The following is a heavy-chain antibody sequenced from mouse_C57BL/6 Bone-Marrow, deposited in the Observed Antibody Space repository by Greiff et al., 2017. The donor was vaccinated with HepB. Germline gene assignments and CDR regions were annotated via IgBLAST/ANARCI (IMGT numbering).Heavy chain of an antibody. Sequence: EVQGVESGGGLVQPGGSLKLSCAASGFTFSDYYMYWVRQTPEKRLEWVAYISNGGGSTYYPDTVKGRFTISRDNAKNTLYLQMSRLKSEDTAMYYCATLFITTVVATDYAMDYWGQGTSVTVSS. J-gene: IGHJ4*01. V-gene: IGHV5-12*01. CDR1: GFTFSDYY. CDR2: ISNGGGST. CDR3: ATLFITTVVATDYAMDY. D-gene: IGHD1-1*01.